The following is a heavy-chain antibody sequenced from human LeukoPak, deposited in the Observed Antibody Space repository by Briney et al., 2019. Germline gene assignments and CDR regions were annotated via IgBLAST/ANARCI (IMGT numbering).Heavy chain of an antibody. CDR2: ISGSGGST. D-gene: IGHD3-22*01. Sequence: GGSLRLSCAASGFTFTEYYMSWIRQAPGKGLEWVSAISGSGGSTYYADSVKGRFTISRDNSKNTLYLQMNSLRAEDTAVYYCAKSRGYYYDSSGPLLDYWGQGTLVTVSS. CDR1: GFTFTEYY. V-gene: IGHV3-23*01. CDR3: AKSRGYYYDSSGPLLDY. J-gene: IGHJ4*02.